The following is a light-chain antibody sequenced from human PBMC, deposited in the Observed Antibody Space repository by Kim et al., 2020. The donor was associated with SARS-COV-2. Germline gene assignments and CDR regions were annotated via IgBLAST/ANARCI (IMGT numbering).Light chain of an antibody. V-gene: IGLV3-1*01. CDR1: KLGDKY. CDR2: QDS. Sequence: GLPGQTASITCSGDKLGDKYSCWYQQEPGQAPVLVIYQDSKRPSGIPERFSGSNSGNTATLTISGTQAMDEADYYCQAWDSSTVVFGGGTQLTVL. CDR3: QAWDSSTVV. J-gene: IGLJ2*01.